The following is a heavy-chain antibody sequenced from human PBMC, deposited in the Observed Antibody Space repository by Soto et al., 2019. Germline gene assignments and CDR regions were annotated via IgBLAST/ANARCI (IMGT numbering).Heavy chain of an antibody. CDR3: ARQGFGPLHGLVDV. J-gene: IGHJ6*02. D-gene: IGHD3-10*01. CDR1: GGSISSYY. CDR2: VHHSWGS. V-gene: IGHV4-59*08. Sequence: QVQLQESGPGLVKPSETRSLSCTVSGGSISSYYWSWFRQSPGKRMEWIGYVHHSWGSSYNTSLQSRVAISLDTSKSKFSLNVTSVTSTDTAVYYCARQGFGPLHGLVDVWGQGTTVTVSS.